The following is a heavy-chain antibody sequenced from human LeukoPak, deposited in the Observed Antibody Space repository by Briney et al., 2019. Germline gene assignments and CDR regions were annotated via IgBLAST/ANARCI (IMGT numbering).Heavy chain of an antibody. Sequence: PGRSLRLSCAASGFTFSSYGMHWVRQAPGKGLEWVAVISYDGSNKYYADSVKGRFTISRDNAKNSLFLQMNSLRVEDTAVFYCVAWGSLVVWGQGTLVTVSS. CDR1: GFTFSSYG. CDR3: VAWGSLVV. D-gene: IGHD3-16*01. J-gene: IGHJ4*02. CDR2: ISYDGSNK. V-gene: IGHV3-30*03.